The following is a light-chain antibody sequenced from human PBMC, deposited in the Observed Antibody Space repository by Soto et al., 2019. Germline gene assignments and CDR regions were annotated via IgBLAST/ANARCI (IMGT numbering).Light chain of an antibody. CDR2: VEGSGSY. CDR1: SGHSSYI. J-gene: IGLJ2*01. V-gene: IGLV4-60*03. Sequence: QPVLTQSSSASASLVSSVRLTCTLSSGHSSYIIAWHQQQPGKAPRYLMKVEGSGSYNKGSVVPDRFSGSRSGADRYLTISNLQSEDEADYAGETWDSNTRVFGGGTKLTVL. CDR3: ETWDSNTRV.